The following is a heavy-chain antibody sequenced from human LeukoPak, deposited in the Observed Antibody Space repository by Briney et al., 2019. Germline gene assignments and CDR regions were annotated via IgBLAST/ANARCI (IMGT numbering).Heavy chain of an antibody. Sequence: ASVKVSCKASGYTVTSYDINWGRQATGQGLGWRGWRNPNSGNTGYAKKFQGRGAMPRNTSLSTAYMELSSLRSEDPAVYYCARGPGRYFDWLFSAEPRGFHYWGQGTLVSVSS. D-gene: IGHD3-9*01. CDR3: ARGPGRYFDWLFSAEPRGFHY. J-gene: IGHJ4*02. CDR1: GYTVTSYD. CDR2: RNPNSGNT. V-gene: IGHV1-8*01.